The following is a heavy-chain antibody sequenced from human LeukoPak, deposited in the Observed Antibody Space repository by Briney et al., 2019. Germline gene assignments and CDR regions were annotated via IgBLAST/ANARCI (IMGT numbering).Heavy chain of an antibody. J-gene: IGHJ6*02. V-gene: IGHV3-30*18. CDR1: GFTFSSYG. CDR2: ISYDGSNK. CDR3: AKFRFGEFVYYYYGMDV. Sequence: PGRSLRLSCAASGFTFSSYGMHWVRQAPGKGLERVAVISYDGSNKYYADSVKGRFTISRDNSKNTLYLQMNSLRAEDTAVYYCAKFRFGEFVYYYYGMDVWGQGTTVTVSS. D-gene: IGHD3-10*01.